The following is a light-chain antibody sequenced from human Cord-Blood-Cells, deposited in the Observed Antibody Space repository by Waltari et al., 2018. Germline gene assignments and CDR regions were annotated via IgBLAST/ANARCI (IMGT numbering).Light chain of an antibody. CDR2: DVS. V-gene: IGLV2-14*01. CDR1: SSDVGGYNY. J-gene: IGLJ1*01. CDR3: SSYTSSSTYV. Sequence: QSALTQPASVSGSPGQSITISCTGTSSDVGGYNYVSWYQQHPGKAPKLIIYDVSNRPSGFSNRFSGSKSGNTASLTISGLQAEDEADYYCSSYTSSSTYVFGTGTKVTVL.